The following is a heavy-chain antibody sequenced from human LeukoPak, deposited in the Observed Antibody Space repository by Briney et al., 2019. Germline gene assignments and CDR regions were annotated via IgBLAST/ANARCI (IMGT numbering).Heavy chain of an antibody. J-gene: IGHJ3*02. CDR1: GFTFNTYA. CDR2: INWNGGNT. V-gene: IGHV3-20*04. D-gene: IGHD6-13*01. Sequence: RTGGSLRLSCAASGFTFNTYAMSWVRQPPGKGLEWVSGINWNGGNTGYADSVRGRFTISRDNAKNSLYLQMNSLRAEDTAVYYCAREGSRGAIAAAVPGAFDIWGQGTMVTVSS. CDR3: AREGSRGAIAAAVPGAFDI.